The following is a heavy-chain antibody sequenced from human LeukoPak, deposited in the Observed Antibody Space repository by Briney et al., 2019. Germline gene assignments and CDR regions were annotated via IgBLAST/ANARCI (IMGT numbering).Heavy chain of an antibody. V-gene: IGHV4-38-2*02. J-gene: IGHJ4*02. Sequence: SETLSLTCTVSGYSISTGYYWDWIRQPPGKGLEWIGTFYHGGSTYYNPSLKSRVTISVDTSKNQFSLKLSSVTAADTAVYYCARYFYGSGSYFDYWGQGTLVTVSS. CDR1: GYSISTGYY. CDR3: ARYFYGSGSYFDY. CDR2: FYHGGST. D-gene: IGHD3-10*01.